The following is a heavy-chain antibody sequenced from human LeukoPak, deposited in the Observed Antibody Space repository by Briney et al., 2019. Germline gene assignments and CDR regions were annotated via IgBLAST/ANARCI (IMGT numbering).Heavy chain of an antibody. CDR3: IWFGEQLHTTLYY. Sequence: GGSLRLSCAASGFTISNYAMSWVRQAPGKGLEWVSHISGSGGDTYYADSVKGRFTISRDNSKTTLYLQMNSLRADDTALYHCIWFGEQLHTTLYYWGQGTLVTVSS. V-gene: IGHV3-23*01. CDR2: ISGSGGDT. CDR1: GFTISNYA. J-gene: IGHJ4*02. D-gene: IGHD3-10*01.